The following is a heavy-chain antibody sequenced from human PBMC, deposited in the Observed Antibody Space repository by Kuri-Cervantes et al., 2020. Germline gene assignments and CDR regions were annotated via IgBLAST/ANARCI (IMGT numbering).Heavy chain of an antibody. J-gene: IGHJ6*03. Sequence: SVKVSCKASGYTFTYRYLHWVRQAPGQALEWMGWITPFNGNTNYAQKFQDRVTITRDTSTSTVYMELSSLRSEDTAVYYCARDPGSGWYYYYYYYMDVWGKGTTVTVSS. CDR3: ARDPGSGWYYYYYYYMDV. CDR2: ITPFNGNT. CDR1: GYTFTYRY. V-gene: IGHV1-45*02. D-gene: IGHD6-19*01.